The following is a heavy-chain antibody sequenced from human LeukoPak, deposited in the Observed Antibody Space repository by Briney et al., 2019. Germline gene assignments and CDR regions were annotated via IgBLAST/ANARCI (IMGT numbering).Heavy chain of an antibody. J-gene: IGHJ5*02. CDR3: ARGRVFGVISWFDP. D-gene: IGHD3-3*01. CDR1: GFTFSSYS. V-gene: IGHV3-21*01. Sequence: GGSLRLSCAASGFTFSSYSMNWVRQAPGKGLEWVSSISSSSSYIYYADLVKGRFTISRDNAKNSLYLQMNSLRAEDTAVYYCARGRVFGVISWFDPWGQGTLVTVSS. CDR2: ISSSSSYI.